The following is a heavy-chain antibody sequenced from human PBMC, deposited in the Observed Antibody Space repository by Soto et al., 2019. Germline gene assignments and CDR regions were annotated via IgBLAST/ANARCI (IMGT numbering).Heavy chain of an antibody. V-gene: IGHV1-69*02. Sequence: QVQLVQSGAEVKKPGSSVKVSCKASGGTFSSYTISWVRQAPGQGLEWMGRIIPILGIANYAQKYKGRVTITADKSTRTAYMELSSLRSEDTAVYYCAMEYCSSTSCYRDYWGQGTLVTVSS. D-gene: IGHD2-2*02. CDR2: IIPILGIA. CDR1: GGTFSSYT. J-gene: IGHJ4*02. CDR3: AMEYCSSTSCYRDY.